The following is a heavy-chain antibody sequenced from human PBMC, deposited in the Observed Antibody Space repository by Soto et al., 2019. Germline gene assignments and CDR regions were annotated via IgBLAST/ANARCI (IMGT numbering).Heavy chain of an antibody. V-gene: IGHV1-18*01. J-gene: IGHJ4*02. D-gene: IGHD3-16*02. CDR1: GYTFTSYG. CDR3: ARVGFGLRLGELSYYFDY. Sequence: SVKVSCKASGYTFTSYGISWVRQAPGQGLEWMGWISAYNGNTNYAQKLQGRVTMTTDTSTSTAYMELRSLRSDDTAVYYCARVGFGLRLGELSYYFDYWGQGTLVTVSS. CDR2: ISAYNGNT.